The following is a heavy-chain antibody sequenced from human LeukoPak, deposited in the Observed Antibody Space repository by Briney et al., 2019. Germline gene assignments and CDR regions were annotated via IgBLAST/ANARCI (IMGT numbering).Heavy chain of an antibody. D-gene: IGHD5-12*01. CDR1: GGTFSSYA. CDR3: ARGVGYSGYVRDPYFDY. CDR2: IIPIFGTA. J-gene: IGHJ4*02. Sequence: ASVKVSCKASGGTFSSYAISWVRQAPEQGLEWMGGIIPIFGTANYAQKFQGRVTITADESTSTAYMELSSLRSEDTAVYYCARGVGYSGYVRDPYFDYWGRGTLVTVSS. V-gene: IGHV1-69*13.